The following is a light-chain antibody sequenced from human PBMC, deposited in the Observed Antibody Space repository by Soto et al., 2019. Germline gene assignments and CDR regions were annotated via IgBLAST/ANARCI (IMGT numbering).Light chain of an antibody. J-gene: IGKJ2*01. CDR1: QSISSY. V-gene: IGKV1-39*01. CDR3: QQTYRTPYT. Sequence: EIQMTQSPSSLSASVGDRVTITCRASQSISSYLNWYQQKPGKAPKLLIYATSSLQSGVPSRFSGSESATDFTLTISSLQPEDFATYYCQQTYRTPYTFGQGTKLEIK. CDR2: ATS.